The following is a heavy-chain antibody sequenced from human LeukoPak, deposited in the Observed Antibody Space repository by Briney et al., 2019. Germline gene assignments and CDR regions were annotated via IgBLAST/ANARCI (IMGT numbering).Heavy chain of an antibody. J-gene: IGHJ2*01. CDR2: IKSKTDGGTT. V-gene: IGHV3-15*05. D-gene: IGHD4-17*01. CDR3: ATLYGDYNWYFDL. Sequence: GGSLRLSCAASGFTFSNAWMSWVRQAPGKGLEWVGRIKSKTDGGTTDYAAPVKGRFTISRDDSKNTLYLQMNSLRAEDTALYYCATLYGDYNWYFDLWGRGTLVNVSS. CDR1: GFTFSNAW.